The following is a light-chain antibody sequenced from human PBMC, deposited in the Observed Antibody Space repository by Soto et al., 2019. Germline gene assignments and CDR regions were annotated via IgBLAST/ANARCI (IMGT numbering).Light chain of an antibody. CDR2: EVN. Sequence: QSALTQPASVSGSPGQSITISCTGTSSDIGDYNYVSWYQQHPGKAPKLLIYEVNNRPSGVSNRFSGSKSGNTASLTVSGLQTEDVDDYLCSSYKRSNILIFGGGTKLTVL. CDR3: SSYKRSNILI. V-gene: IGLV2-14*01. J-gene: IGLJ2*01. CDR1: SSDIGDYNY.